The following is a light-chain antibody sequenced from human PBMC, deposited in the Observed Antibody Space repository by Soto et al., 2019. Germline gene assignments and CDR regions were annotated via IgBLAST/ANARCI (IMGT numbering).Light chain of an antibody. J-gene: IGKJ3*01. CDR1: QSVSSSY. V-gene: IGKV3-20*01. Sequence: IVLTQSPGTLSLSPGERATLSCRASQSVSSSYLAWYQQKPGQDPRLLVYGASSRDTGIPDRFSGSETGTDFTLTISRLEPEDFAVYYCQPYGSSLFTFGPETKVDIK. CDR3: QPYGSSLFT. CDR2: GAS.